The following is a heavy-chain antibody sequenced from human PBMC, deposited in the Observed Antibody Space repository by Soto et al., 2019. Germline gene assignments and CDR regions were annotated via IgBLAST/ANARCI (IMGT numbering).Heavy chain of an antibody. V-gene: IGHV4-59*08. CDR2: IYYSGST. CDR3: ARGPSGDKVDY. Sequence: PSETLSLTCTVSGGSISSYYWSWIRQPPGKGLEWIGYIYYSGSTNYNPSLKSRVTTSVDTSNNQFSLKLSSVSAADTAVYYCARGPSGDKVDYWRQGTLVTVSS. CDR1: GGSISSYY. D-gene: IGHD7-27*01. J-gene: IGHJ4*02.